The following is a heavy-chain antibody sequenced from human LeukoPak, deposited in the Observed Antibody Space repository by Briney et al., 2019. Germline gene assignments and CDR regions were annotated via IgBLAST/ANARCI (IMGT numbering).Heavy chain of an antibody. Sequence: TGGSLRLSCAASGFTFSSYGMHWVRQAPGKGLEWVAFIRYDGSNKYYADSVKGRFTISRDNSKNTLYLQMNSLRAEDTAVYCCAKGSSGYLFALDIWGQGTMVTVSS. V-gene: IGHV3-30*02. CDR3: AKGSSGYLFALDI. CDR1: GFTFSSYG. CDR2: IRYDGSNK. D-gene: IGHD3-22*01. J-gene: IGHJ3*02.